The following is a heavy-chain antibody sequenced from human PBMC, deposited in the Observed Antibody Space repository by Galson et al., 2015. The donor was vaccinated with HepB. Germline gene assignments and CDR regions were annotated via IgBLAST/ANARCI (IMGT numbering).Heavy chain of an antibody. CDR1: GYSLTSYW. CDR2: FDPGDTYT. J-gene: IGHJ4*02. D-gene: IGHD3-10*01. V-gene: IGHV5-10-1*01. CDR3: ARHSRGTGGYDFDY. Sequence: QSGAEVKKPGESLRISCKAFGYSLTSYWLSSVRQMPGKSLEWMGRFDPGDTYTSYRPSFQGTVITSADKSISTAYLQWSSLKASDTAMYYCARHSRGTGGYDFDYWGQGTLVTVSS.